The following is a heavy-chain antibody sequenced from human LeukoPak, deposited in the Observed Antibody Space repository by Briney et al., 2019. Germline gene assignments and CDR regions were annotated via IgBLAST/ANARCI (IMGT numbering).Heavy chain of an antibody. CDR2: IYYSGST. V-gene: IGHV4-34*01. CDR1: GGSFSGYY. D-gene: IGHD3-9*01. CDR3: ARALPDYDILTGYYFDY. J-gene: IGHJ4*02. Sequence: PSETLSLTCAVYGGSFSGYYWGWIRQPPGKGLEWIGSIYYSGSTYYNPSLKSRVTISVDTSKNQFSLKLSSVTAADTAVYYCARALPDYDILTGYYFDYWGQGTLVTVSS.